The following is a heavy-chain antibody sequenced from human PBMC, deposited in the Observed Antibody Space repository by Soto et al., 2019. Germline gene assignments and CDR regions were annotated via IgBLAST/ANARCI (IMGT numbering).Heavy chain of an antibody. D-gene: IGHD3-3*01. Sequence: GASVKVSCKASCYTFTSYGISWVRQAPGQGLEWMGWISAYNGNTNYAPKLQGRVTMTTDTSTSTAYMELRSLRSDDTAVYYCARWVYDFLSGLPYYYYGMDVWGQGTTVTVSS. J-gene: IGHJ6*02. CDR2: ISAYNGNT. CDR1: CYTFTSYG. CDR3: ARWVYDFLSGLPYYYYGMDV. V-gene: IGHV1-18*01.